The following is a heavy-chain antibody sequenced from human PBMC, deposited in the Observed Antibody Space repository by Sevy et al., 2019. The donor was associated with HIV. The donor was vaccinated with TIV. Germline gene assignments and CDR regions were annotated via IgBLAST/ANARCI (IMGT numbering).Heavy chain of an antibody. J-gene: IGHJ6*02. Sequence: SETLSLTCTVSGGSISSSSYYWGWIRQPPGKGLEWIGSIYYSGSTYYNPSLRSRVTISVDTSKNQFSLKLSSVIAADTAFYYSAKLGINSSGYYYDYYYGMDVWGQGTPVTVSS. CDR2: IYYSGST. D-gene: IGHD3-22*01. CDR1: GGSISSSSYY. CDR3: AKLGINSSGYYYDYYYGMDV. V-gene: IGHV4-39*01.